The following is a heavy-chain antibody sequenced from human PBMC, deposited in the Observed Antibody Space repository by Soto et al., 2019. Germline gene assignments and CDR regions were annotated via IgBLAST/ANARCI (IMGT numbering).Heavy chain of an antibody. CDR2: IYYSGST. V-gene: IGHV4-39*01. J-gene: IGHJ4*02. CDR1: GGSISSSSYY. Sequence: SETLSLTCTVSGGSISSSSYYWGWIRQPPGKGLEWIGSIYYSGSTYYNPSLKSRVTISVDTSKNQFSLKLSSVTAADTAVYYCARRGRHAKAYDYWGQGTLVTVSS. CDR3: ARRGRHAKAYDY.